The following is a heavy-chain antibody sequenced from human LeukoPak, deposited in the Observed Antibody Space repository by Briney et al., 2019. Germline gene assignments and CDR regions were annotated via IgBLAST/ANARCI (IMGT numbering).Heavy chain of an antibody. Sequence: PSETLSLTCAVYGGSFSGYYWSWIRQPPGKGLEWIGEINHSGSTNYNPSLKSRVTISVDTSKNQFSLKLSSVTAAGTAVYYCARDSTVTTLNAFDIWGQGTMITVSS. CDR3: ARDSTVTTLNAFDI. V-gene: IGHV4-34*01. CDR2: INHSGST. CDR1: GGSFSGYY. J-gene: IGHJ3*02. D-gene: IGHD4-17*01.